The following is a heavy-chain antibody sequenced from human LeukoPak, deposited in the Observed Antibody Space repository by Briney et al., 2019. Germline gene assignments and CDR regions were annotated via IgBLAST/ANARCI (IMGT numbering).Heavy chain of an antibody. CDR2: ISSSGSTI. CDR1: GFTFSSYE. Sequence: GGSLRLSCAASGFTFSSYEMNWVRQAPGKGLEWVSYISSSGSTIYYAASVKGRFTISRDNAKNSLYLQMNSLRAEDTAVYYCARDTNSNYLFPHWGQGTLVTVSS. D-gene: IGHD4-11*01. CDR3: ARDTNSNYLFPH. J-gene: IGHJ4*02. V-gene: IGHV3-48*03.